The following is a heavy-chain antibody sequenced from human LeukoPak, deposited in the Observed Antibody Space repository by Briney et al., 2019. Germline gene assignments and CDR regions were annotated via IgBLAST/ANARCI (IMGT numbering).Heavy chain of an antibody. CDR1: GYTFTSYD. CDR3: ARGYYYDSTGYYYFDY. CDR2: MNPNSGNT. Sequence: ASVKVSCKASGYTFTSYDINWVRQATGQGLEWMGCMNPNSGNTGYAQKFQGRVTMTRNTSISTAYMELSSLRSEDTAVYYCARGYYYDSTGYYYFDYWGQGTLVTVSS. D-gene: IGHD3-22*01. V-gene: IGHV1-8*01. J-gene: IGHJ4*02.